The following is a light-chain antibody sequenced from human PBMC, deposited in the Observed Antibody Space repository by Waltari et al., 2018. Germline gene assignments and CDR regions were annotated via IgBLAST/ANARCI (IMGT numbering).Light chain of an antibody. J-gene: IGLJ3*02. CDR3: QVWDSSSDHPV. Sequence: SYVLTQPPSVSVAPGKTARITCGGNNIGSKSVHWYQQKSGQAPVPVIYYDSDRPSGIPERFSGSNSGNTATLTISRVEAGDEADYYCQVWDSSSDHPVFGGGTKLTVL. V-gene: IGLV3-21*04. CDR1: NIGSKS. CDR2: YDS.